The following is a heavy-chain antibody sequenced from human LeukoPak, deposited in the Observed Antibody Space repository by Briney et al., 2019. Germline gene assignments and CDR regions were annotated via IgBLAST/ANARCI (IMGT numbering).Heavy chain of an antibody. J-gene: IGHJ5*02. D-gene: IGHD1/OR15-1a*01. CDR3: ARDKASTSWFDP. Sequence: ASVKVSCKASGGTFSSYAISWVRQAPGQGLEWMGGIIPIFGTANYAQKFQGRVTITADEYTSTAYMELSSLRPEDTAVYYCARDKASTSWFDPWGQGTLVTVSS. CDR1: GGTFSSYA. V-gene: IGHV1-69*13. CDR2: IIPIFGTA.